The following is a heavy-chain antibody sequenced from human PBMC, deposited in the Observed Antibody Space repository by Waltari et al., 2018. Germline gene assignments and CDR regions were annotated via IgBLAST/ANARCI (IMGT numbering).Heavy chain of an antibody. CDR3: ARADGGNSEGDY. D-gene: IGHD2-21*02. Sequence: QVQLQESGPGLVKPSQTLSLTCTVSGGSISSGSYYWSWIRQPAGKGLAWIGYIYTSGSTNYNPSLKSRVTISVDTSKNQFSLKLSSVTAADTAVYYCARADGGNSEGDYWGQGTLVTVSS. CDR1: GGSISSGSYY. CDR2: IYTSGST. J-gene: IGHJ4*02. V-gene: IGHV4-61*09.